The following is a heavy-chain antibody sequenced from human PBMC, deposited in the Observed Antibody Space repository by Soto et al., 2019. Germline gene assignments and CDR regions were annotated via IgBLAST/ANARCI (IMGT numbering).Heavy chain of an antibody. CDR3: ARGTDYPKIAPYHYVWDV. CDR1: GGSVTSYY. V-gene: IGHV4-59*02. Sequence: PSETLSLTCTVSGGSVTSYYWSWIRQPPGKGMEWIAYIYYSGSTNYNPSLKSRVTVSVDMSKNQFSLTLTSVTAADTAVYYCARGTDYPKIAPYHYVWDVGGQGTTVTVSS. D-gene: IGHD3-16*01. CDR2: IYYSGST. J-gene: IGHJ6*02.